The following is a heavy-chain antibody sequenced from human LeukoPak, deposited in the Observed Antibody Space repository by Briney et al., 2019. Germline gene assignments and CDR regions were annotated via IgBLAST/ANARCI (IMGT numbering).Heavy chain of an antibody. Sequence: SETLSLTCTVSGGSINDYYCTWIRQAPGKGLEWIGYISNSGTTDYNPSLKSRVTMSVDTSNNEFSLRLTSVTAADTAMYYCARVVRGAVTSNCFDPWGQGTLVTVSS. CDR1: GGSINDYY. J-gene: IGHJ5*02. CDR3: ARVVRGAVTSNCFDP. CDR2: ISNSGTT. D-gene: IGHD4-17*01. V-gene: IGHV4-59*01.